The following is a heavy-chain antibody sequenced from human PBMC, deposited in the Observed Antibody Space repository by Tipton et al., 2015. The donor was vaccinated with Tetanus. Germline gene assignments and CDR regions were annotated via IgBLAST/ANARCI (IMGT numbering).Heavy chain of an antibody. CDR1: GGSFSGSY. V-gene: IGHV4-34*01. D-gene: IGHD3-22*01. CDR2: VHPRGST. CDR3: ACGSGYFDSSYHSPLDF. Sequence: TLSLTCAVYGGSFSGSYWSWVRQPPGKGLEWIGEVHPRGSTNYNPSLKSRVTISVDTAKKQFSLRLTSVTAADTAVYYCACGSGYFDSSYHSPLDFWGRGTLVTVSS. J-gene: IGHJ4*02.